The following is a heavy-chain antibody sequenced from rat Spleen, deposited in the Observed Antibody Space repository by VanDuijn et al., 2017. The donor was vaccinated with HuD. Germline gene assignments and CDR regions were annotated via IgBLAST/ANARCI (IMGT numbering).Heavy chain of an antibody. CDR3: ARLRYNPFDY. CDR1: GFTFSDYN. J-gene: IGHJ2*01. D-gene: IGHD1-5*01. CDR2: IIYDDSRT. Sequence: EVQLVESGGGLVQPGRSLKLSCAASGFTFSDYNMAWVRQAPKKGLEWVATIIYDDSRTYYRDSVKGRFTISRDNAKNTQYLQMDSLRSEDTATYYCARLRYNPFDYWGQGVMVTVSS. V-gene: IGHV5S10*01.